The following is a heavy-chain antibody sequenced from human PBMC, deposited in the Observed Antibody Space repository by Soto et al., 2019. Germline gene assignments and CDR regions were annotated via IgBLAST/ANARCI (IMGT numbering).Heavy chain of an antibody. D-gene: IGHD4-17*01. CDR1: GFTFSSYA. V-gene: IGHV3-23*01. CDR2: ISGSGGST. J-gene: IGHJ6*02. Sequence: VGSLRLSCAASGFTFSSYAMSWVRQAPGKGLEWVSAISGSGGSTYYADSVKGRFTISRDNSENTLYLQMNSLRAEDTAVYYCAKDEISDYVGYYYYYYGMDVWGQGTTVTVYS. CDR3: AKDEISDYVGYYYYYYGMDV.